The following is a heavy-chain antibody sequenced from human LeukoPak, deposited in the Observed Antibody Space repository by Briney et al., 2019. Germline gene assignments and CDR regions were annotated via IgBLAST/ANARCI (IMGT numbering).Heavy chain of an antibody. D-gene: IGHD6-6*01. CDR1: GGSISSYY. CDR2: IYTSGST. J-gene: IGHJ4*02. CDR3: ARVRADSSSRTFDY. Sequence: TPSETLSLTCTVSGGSISSYYWSWIRQPAGKGLEWIGRIYTSGSTNYNPSLKSRVTISVDTSKNQFSLKLSSVTAADTAVYYCARVRADSSSRTFDYWGQGTLVTVSS. V-gene: IGHV4-4*07.